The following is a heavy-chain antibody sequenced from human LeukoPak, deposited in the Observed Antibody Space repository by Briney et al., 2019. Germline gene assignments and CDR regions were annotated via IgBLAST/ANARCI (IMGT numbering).Heavy chain of an antibody. CDR2: ISGSGGNT. CDR1: GFTFSSYA. D-gene: IGHD2/OR15-2a*01. CDR3: AVIANWFDP. J-gene: IGHJ5*02. Sequence: GGSLRLSCAASGFTFSSYAMSWVRQAPGKGLEWVSTISGSGGNTYYADSVKGRFTILKDNSKNTLYLQMNSLRAEDTAVYYCAVIANWFDPWGQGTLVTVSS. V-gene: IGHV3-23*01.